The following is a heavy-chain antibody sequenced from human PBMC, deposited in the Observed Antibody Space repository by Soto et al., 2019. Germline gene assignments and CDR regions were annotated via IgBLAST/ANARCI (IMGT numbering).Heavy chain of an antibody. CDR2: LNPNSGNT. V-gene: IGHV1-8*01. J-gene: IGHJ5*02. CDR3: ARDHRYNWNDEGWFDP. CDR1: GYIFSTYD. D-gene: IGHD1-20*01. Sequence: QVQLVQSGAEVKKPRASVKVSCKASGYIFSTYDINWVRQAPGQGLEWMGWLNPNSGNTGYAQKFQGRVTMTRNTSINTAYMELSSLGSEDTAVYYCARDHRYNWNDEGWFDPWGQGTLVTVSS.